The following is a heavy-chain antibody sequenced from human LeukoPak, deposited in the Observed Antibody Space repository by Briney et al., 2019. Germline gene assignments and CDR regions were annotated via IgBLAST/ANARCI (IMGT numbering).Heavy chain of an antibody. D-gene: IGHD3-10*01. CDR2: ISGSGGNA. CDR3: AKEIKPLGYGSGSYFDY. CDR1: GFTFGNYA. V-gene: IGHV3-23*01. J-gene: IGHJ4*02. Sequence: GGSLRLSCAASGFTFGNYAMSWVRQAPGKGLEWVSTISGSGGNADYADSVKGRFTISRDNSKNTLYLQMNSLRAEDTAVYYCAKEIKPLGYGSGSYFDYWGQGTLVTVSS.